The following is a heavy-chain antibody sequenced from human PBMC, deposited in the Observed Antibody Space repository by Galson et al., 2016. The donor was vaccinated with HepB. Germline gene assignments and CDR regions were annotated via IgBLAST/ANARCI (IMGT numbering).Heavy chain of an antibody. CDR3: VRSAYSGSYFDY. D-gene: IGHD1-26*01. V-gene: IGHV3-53*04. Sequence: SLRLSCAASGFTVSSNYMTWVRQAPGKGLEWVSSIYSGERTYYDDSVKGRFTISRHNSKNTLYLQMNSLRTEDTAVYYCVRSAYSGSYFDYWGQGTLVTVSS. CDR1: GFTVSSNY. J-gene: IGHJ4*02. CDR2: IYSGERT.